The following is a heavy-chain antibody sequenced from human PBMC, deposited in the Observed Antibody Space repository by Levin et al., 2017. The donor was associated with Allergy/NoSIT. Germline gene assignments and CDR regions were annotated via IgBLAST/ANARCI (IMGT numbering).Heavy chain of an antibody. Sequence: NPGGYLRLSCAASGFIFSDYYMNWIRQAPGKGLEWLSYISSSGSSIYQADSVKGRFTISRDSAKKSLYLQMNSLRAEDTAVFYCASSLLAGTFDYWGQGTLVTVSS. V-gene: IGHV3-11*01. CDR1: GFIFSDYY. CDR2: ISSSGSSI. CDR3: ASSLLAGTFDY. J-gene: IGHJ4*02. D-gene: IGHD6-19*01.